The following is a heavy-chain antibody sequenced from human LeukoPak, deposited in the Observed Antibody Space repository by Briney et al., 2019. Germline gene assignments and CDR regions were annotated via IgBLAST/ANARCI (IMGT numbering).Heavy chain of an antibody. CDR1: GFTFNIYS. D-gene: IGHD2-21*01. J-gene: IGHJ4*02. V-gene: IGHV3-48*02. CDR3: ARSVEGHFDY. CDR2: ITSNLATI. Sequence: GGALRLSCAASGFTFNIYSMNWVRQAPGKGLEWISYITSNLATIRYADSVRGRFTISRDNAGKSLFLHMNSLRDDDTAVYYCARSVEGHFDYWGQGTLVTVSS.